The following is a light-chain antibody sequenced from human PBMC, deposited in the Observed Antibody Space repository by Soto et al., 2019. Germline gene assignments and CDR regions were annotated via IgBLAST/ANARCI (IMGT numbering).Light chain of an antibody. J-gene: IGKJ4*01. Sequence: DIQMTQSPSSLSASVGDRVTITCRASQTISNSLHCYQQKAGRAPKLLIYAAVTLQSGVPSRFSGSGSGTDFTLTIGSLQPEDFATYYCQQSYRSPPVTFGGGTKVEIK. V-gene: IGKV1-39*01. CDR2: AAV. CDR3: QQSYRSPPVT. CDR1: QTISNS.